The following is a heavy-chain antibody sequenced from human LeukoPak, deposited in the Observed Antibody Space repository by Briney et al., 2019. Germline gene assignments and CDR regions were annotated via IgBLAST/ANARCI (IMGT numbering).Heavy chain of an antibody. CDR1: GGSISSYY. J-gene: IGHJ4*02. CDR3: ARGGLLFDY. CDR2: IYYSGST. V-gene: IGHV4-59*01. D-gene: IGHD2/OR15-2a*01. Sequence: SETLSLTCTLSGGSISSYYWSCIRQPPGKGLEWIGYIYYSGSTNYNPSLQSRVTISVDTSKNQFALKLSSVSAADTAGYYCARGGLLFDYWGQGTLVTVSS.